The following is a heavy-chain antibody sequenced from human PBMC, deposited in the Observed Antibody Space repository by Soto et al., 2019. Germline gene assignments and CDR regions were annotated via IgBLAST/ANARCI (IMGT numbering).Heavy chain of an antibody. D-gene: IGHD3-16*02. CDR3: ARGSVYMIRVISGGAKEYFQH. CDR1: GGSFSGYY. V-gene: IGHV4-34*01. Sequence: QVQLQQWGAGLLKPSATLSLTCAVYGGSFSGYYWRWIRQPPGKGLEWFGEVTHRGRTNYNPSLKSRGTRAVETGKNQISLELSTVTAADTAVYYCARGSVYMIRVISGGAKEYFQHWGQGTLVTVSS. J-gene: IGHJ1*01. CDR2: VTHRGRT.